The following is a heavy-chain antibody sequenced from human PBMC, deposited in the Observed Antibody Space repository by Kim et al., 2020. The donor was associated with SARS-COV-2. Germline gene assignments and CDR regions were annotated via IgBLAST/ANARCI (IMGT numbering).Heavy chain of an antibody. CDR3: ARTGGDTINFDY. Sequence: YYNPSLKSRVTISVDRSKNQFSLKLSSVTAADTAVYYCARTGGDTINFDYWGQGTLVTVSS. D-gene: IGHD3-9*01. V-gene: IGHV4-30-2*01. J-gene: IGHJ4*02.